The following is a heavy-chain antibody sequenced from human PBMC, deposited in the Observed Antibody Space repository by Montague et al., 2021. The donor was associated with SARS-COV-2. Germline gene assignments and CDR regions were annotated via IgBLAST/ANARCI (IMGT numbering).Heavy chain of an antibody. CDR2: INQDGGEE. D-gene: IGHD2-8*01. J-gene: IGHJ6*02. CDR3: ATFKYCTTSTCAVEPYYYYYSGMDV. Sequence: SLRLSCAASGFSFSRYWMTWVRQAPGKGLEWMANINQDGGEEYYVDSVKGRFTVSRDNAKNTLYLQLNSLRDEDTAVYYCATFKYCTTSTCAVEPYYYYYSGMDVWGQGTTVTVSS. V-gene: IGHV3-7*01. CDR1: GFSFSRYW.